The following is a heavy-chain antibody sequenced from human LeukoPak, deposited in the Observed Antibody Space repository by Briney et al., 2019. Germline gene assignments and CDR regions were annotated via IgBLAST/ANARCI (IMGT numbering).Heavy chain of an antibody. CDR3: ARDEYCSSTSCYGYFQH. V-gene: IGHV1-3*01. Sequence: ASVKVSCKASGYTFTSYAMHWVRQAPGQRLEWMGWINAGNGNTEYSQKFQGRVTITRDTSASTAYMELSSLRSEDTAVYYCARDEYCSSTSCYGYFQHWGQGTLVTVSS. CDR2: INAGNGNT. D-gene: IGHD2-2*01. CDR1: GYTFTSYA. J-gene: IGHJ1*01.